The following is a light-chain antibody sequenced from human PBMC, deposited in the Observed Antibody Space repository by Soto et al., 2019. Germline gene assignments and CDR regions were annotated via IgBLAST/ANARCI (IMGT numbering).Light chain of an antibody. CDR2: KAS. CDR3: QHYNSYSEA. CDR1: QTISSW. J-gene: IGKJ1*01. Sequence: DIQMTESPSTLSGSVGDRVTITRRASQTISSWLAWYQQKPGKAPKLMSYKASTLKSGVPSRFSGSGSGTDFTLTISSLKPDDFETYYCQHYNSYSEAFGQGTKVDI. V-gene: IGKV1-5*03.